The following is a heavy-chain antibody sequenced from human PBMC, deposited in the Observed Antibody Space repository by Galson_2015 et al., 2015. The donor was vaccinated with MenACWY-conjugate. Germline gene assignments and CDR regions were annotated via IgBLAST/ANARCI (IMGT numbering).Heavy chain of an antibody. CDR1: GFTFSAYY. D-gene: IGHD3-3*01. V-gene: IGHV3-11*06. Sequence: SLRLSCAAPGFTFSAYYMSWIRHTPGKGLEWVSYISSNISDTNYAESVRGRFTISRDNAKNLLYLQMNSLRAEDTAVYYYARGGVTILGVVLYGMDVWGQGTTVTVSS. CDR3: ARGGVTILGVVLYGMDV. CDR2: ISSNISDT. J-gene: IGHJ6*02.